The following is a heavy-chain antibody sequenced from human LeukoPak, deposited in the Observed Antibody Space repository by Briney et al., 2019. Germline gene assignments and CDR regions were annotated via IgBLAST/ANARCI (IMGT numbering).Heavy chain of an antibody. CDR2: IYYSGST. CDR3: ARGASSSWYRGFDY. Sequence: SETPSLTCTVSGGSISSYYWSWIRQPPGKGLEWIGYIYYSGSTNYNPSLKSRVTISVDTSKNQFSLKLSSVTAADTAVYYCARGASSSWYRGFDYWGQGTLVTVSS. CDR1: GGSISSYY. V-gene: IGHV4-59*01. J-gene: IGHJ4*02. D-gene: IGHD6-13*01.